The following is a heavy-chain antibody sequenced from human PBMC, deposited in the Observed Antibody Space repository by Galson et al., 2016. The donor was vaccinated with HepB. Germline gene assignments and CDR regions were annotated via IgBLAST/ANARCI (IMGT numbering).Heavy chain of an antibody. J-gene: IGHJ3*02. CDR2: LHYSGST. Sequence: ETLSLTCTVSGGSVSSYFWSWIRQPPGRGLEWIGYLHYSGSTKYNPPLKSRVTISVDTSKNQFSLKVISLTAADTAVYYCARDFCTSSSCYDAYDIWGQGTMVTVSS. CDR1: GGSVSSYF. D-gene: IGHD2-15*01. CDR3: ARDFCTSSSCYDAYDI. V-gene: IGHV4-59*02.